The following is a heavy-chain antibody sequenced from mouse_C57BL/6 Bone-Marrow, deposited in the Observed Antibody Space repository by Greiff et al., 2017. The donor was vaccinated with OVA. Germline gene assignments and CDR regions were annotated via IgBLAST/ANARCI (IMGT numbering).Heavy chain of an antibody. D-gene: IGHD1-1*01. Sequence: EVKLVESGPELVKPGASVKIPCKASGYTFTDYNMDWVKQSPGTSLEWIGDINPNNGGTIYNQKFKGKATLTVDKSSSTAYMELRSLTSEDTAVYYCARSGITTVVATRYFDVWGTGTTVTVSS. CDR3: ARSGITTVVATRYFDV. CDR1: GYTFTDYN. J-gene: IGHJ1*03. CDR2: INPNNGGT. V-gene: IGHV1-18*01.